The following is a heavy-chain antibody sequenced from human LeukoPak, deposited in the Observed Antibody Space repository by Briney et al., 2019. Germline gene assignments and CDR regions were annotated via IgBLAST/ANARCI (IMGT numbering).Heavy chain of an antibody. J-gene: IGHJ4*02. CDR2: STGSGGTT. D-gene: IGHD3-22*01. Sequence: GGSLRLSCAASGFTFSNYARTWVRQAPGKGLEWGSASTGSGGTTYYADSVRGRITRAIDNAKNTLYLQMNSLRAEDTAVYYCARDLPPTRYYYDSSDVGGYWGQGTLVTVSS. CDR3: ARDLPPTRYYYDSSDVGGY. CDR1: GFTFSNYA. V-gene: IGHV3-23*01.